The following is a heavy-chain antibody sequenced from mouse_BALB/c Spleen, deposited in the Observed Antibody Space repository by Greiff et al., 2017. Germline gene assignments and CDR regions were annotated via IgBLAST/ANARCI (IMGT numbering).Heavy chain of an antibody. D-gene: IGHD2-3*01. CDR2: INSNGGST. J-gene: IGHJ3*01. V-gene: IGHV5-6-3*01. CDR3: ARSLGDGYSWFAY. Sequence: EVKVVESGGGLVQPGGSLKLSCAASGFTFSSYGMSWVRQTPDKRLELVATINSNGGSTYYPDSVKGRFTISRDNAKNTLYLQMSSLKSEDTAMYYCARSLGDGYSWFAYWGQGTLVTVSA. CDR1: GFTFSSYG.